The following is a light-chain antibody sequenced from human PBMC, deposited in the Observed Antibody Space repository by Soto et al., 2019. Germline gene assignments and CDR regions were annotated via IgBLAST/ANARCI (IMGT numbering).Light chain of an antibody. J-gene: IGKJ5*01. CDR3: QQRRSWPPTIT. CDR1: QSVSTY. Sequence: EILLTQSPATLSLSPWEIATLSWRASQSVSTYLAWYQQRPGQAPRLLIYDASYRATDIPPRFSGSGSGTDFTLTISSLEPEDFAVYYCQQRRSWPPTITFGQGTRLEIK. CDR2: DAS. V-gene: IGKV3-11*01.